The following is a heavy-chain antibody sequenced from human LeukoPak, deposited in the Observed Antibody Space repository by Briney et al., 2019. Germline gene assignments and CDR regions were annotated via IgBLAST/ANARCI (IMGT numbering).Heavy chain of an antibody. V-gene: IGHV3-30*02. CDR1: SFTFSRYG. CDR2: IRYDGSNK. J-gene: IGHJ4*02. Sequence: PGGSLRLSCAASSFTFSRYGMHWLPQAPGKGVQWVAFIRYDGSNKYYADSVKGRVTISRDNSKNTLYLQMNSLRAEDTAVYYCAKDHHTAMVNVGVDYWGQGTLVTVSS. D-gene: IGHD5-18*01. CDR3: AKDHHTAMVNVGVDY.